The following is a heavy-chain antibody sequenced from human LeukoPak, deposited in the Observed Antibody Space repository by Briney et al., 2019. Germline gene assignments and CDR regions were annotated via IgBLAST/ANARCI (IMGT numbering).Heavy chain of an antibody. J-gene: IGHJ5*02. D-gene: IGHD3-3*01. Sequence: GGSLRLSCAASGFTFSSYGMHWVRQAPGKGLEWVAVMSYDGSNKYYADSVKGRFTISRDNSKNTLYLQMNSLRAEDTAVYYCAKDLTIFGVVTNWFDPWGQGTLVTVSS. CDR2: MSYDGSNK. V-gene: IGHV3-30*18. CDR1: GFTFSSYG. CDR3: AKDLTIFGVVTNWFDP.